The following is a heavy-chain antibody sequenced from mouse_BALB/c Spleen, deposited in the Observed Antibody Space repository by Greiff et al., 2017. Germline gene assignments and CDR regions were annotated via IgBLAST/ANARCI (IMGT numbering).Heavy chain of an antibody. J-gene: IGHJ4*01. CDR3: ALLWLRRGAMDY. CDR2: ISYSGST. CDR1: GYSITSDYA. V-gene: IGHV3-2*02. Sequence: KVEESGPGLVKPSQSLSLTCTVTGYSITSDYAWNWIRQFPGNKLEWMGYISYSGSTSYNPSLKSRISITRDTSKNQFFLQLNSVTTEDTATYYGALLWLRRGAMDYWGQGTSVTVSS. D-gene: IGHD2-2*01.